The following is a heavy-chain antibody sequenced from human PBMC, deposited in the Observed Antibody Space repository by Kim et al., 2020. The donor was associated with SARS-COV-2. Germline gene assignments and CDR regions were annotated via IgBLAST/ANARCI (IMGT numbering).Heavy chain of an antibody. CDR3: LRTVRRGIWYPAFDS. J-gene: IGHJ5*01. CDR1: GFTFGDYR. D-gene: IGHD6-13*01. CDR2: ISNDDDGI. Sequence: GGSLRLSCVAFGFTFGDYRMNWVRQAPGKGLEWLSFISNDDDGISYADSVRGRFTVSRDGAKNSLYLQMHSLTLEDTAVYYCLRTVRRGIWYPAFDSWG. V-gene: IGHV3-48*01.